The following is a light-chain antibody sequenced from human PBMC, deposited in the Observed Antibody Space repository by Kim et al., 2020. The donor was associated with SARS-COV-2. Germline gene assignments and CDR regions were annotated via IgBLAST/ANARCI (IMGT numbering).Light chain of an antibody. J-gene: IGKJ4*01. V-gene: IGKV3-11*01. CDR2: DAI. CDR1: QSISTY. CDR3: QQRAKWPLT. Sequence: SWSPGERAPLSCRASQSISTYIVWYQQKSGQAPRLLIYDAIDRATGIPARFSGSGFGTDFTLTISSLEPEDFAVYYCQQRAKWPLTFGGGTKLEI.